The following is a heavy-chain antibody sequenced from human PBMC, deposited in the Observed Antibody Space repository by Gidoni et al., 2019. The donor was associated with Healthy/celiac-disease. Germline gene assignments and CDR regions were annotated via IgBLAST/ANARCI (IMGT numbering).Heavy chain of an antibody. CDR1: GFSFSSDA. CDR2: TSGSGGST. V-gene: IGHV3-23*01. J-gene: IGHJ4*02. Sequence: EVQRLESGGGLVQPGGSLRLSCAGSGFSFSSDAMSWVRQAPGNGLGWASATSGSGGSTYYADSVKGRLTISRDNSKNTLYLQMNSLRAEDTAVYYCAKREQNRIAVAGFDYWGQGTLVTVSS. D-gene: IGHD6-19*01. CDR3: AKREQNRIAVAGFDY.